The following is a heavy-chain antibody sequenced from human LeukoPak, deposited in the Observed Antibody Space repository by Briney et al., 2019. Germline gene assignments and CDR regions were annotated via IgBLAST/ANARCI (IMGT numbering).Heavy chain of an antibody. J-gene: IGHJ4*02. CDR1: GFTFSSYS. CDR3: ARDYHLGSFSY. Sequence: GGSLRLSCAASGFTFSSYSMNWVRQAPGKGLEWGSSISSSSSYIYYADSVKSRFTISRDNAKNSLYLQMNSLRGEDTAVYYCARDYHLGSFSYSGEGTPVTVSS. D-gene: IGHD3-16*02. CDR2: ISSSSSYI. V-gene: IGHV3-21*01.